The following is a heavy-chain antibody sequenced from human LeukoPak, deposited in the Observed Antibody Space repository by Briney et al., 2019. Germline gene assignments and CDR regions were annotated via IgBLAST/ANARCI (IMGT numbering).Heavy chain of an antibody. J-gene: IGHJ4*02. Sequence: GGSLRLSCAASGFTFSSYSMNWVRQAPGKGLEWVSYIGSNISAMYYADSVRGRFTISRDNAKSSLYLQMNSLRAEDTAVYYCARSFYYCDSDYWGQGTLVTVSS. CDR1: GFTFSSYS. CDR3: ARSFYYCDSDY. V-gene: IGHV3-48*04. CDR2: IGSNISAM. D-gene: IGHD3-22*01.